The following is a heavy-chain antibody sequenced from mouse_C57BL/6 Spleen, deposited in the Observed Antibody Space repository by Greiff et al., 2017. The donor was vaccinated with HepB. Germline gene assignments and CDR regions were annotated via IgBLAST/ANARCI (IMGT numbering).Heavy chain of an antibody. V-gene: IGHV1-26*01. CDR1: GYTFTDYY. CDR3: ARGYGSSDVYAMDY. J-gene: IGHJ4*01. CDR2: INPNNGGT. Sequence: VQLQQSGPELVKPGASVKISCKASGYTFTDYYMNWVKQSHGKSLEWIGDINPNNGGTSYNQKFKGKATLTVDKSSSTAYMELRSLTSEDSAVYYCARGYGSSDVYAMDYWGQGTSVTVSS. D-gene: IGHD1-1*01.